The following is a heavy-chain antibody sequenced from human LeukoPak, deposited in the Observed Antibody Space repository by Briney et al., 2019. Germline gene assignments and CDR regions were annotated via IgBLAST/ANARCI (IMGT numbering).Heavy chain of an antibody. V-gene: IGHV3-7*03. CDR3: ARGGYYDSSAYINAPDY. CDR2: IKQDGSEK. CDR1: GITFSANG. D-gene: IGHD3-22*01. Sequence: GGSLRLSCEASGITFSANGMSWVRQAPGKGLEWVANIKQDGSEKYYVDSVRGRFTISRDNARNSLYLQMNSLRAEDTALYYCARGGYYDSSAYINAPDYWGQGTLVTVST. J-gene: IGHJ4*02.